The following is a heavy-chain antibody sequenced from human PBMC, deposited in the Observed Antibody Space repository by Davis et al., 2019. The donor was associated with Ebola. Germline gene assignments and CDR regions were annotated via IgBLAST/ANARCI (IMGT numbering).Heavy chain of an antibody. D-gene: IGHD3-10*01. J-gene: IGHJ4*02. Sequence: PSKTLSLTCTVSGVSISRHYWSWIRQPPGKRLEWIGSIYYTGNAYYNSSLASRATISVDTSKNQFSLKLTSVTAADTAMYYCSERGSSVWGQGTLVTVSS. V-gene: IGHV4-59*03. CDR1: GVSISRHY. CDR3: SERGSSV. CDR2: IYYTGNA.